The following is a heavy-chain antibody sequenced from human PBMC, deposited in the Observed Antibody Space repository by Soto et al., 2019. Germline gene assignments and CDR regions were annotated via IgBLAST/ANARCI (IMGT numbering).Heavy chain of an antibody. V-gene: IGHV6-1*01. J-gene: IGHJ5*02. D-gene: IGHD6-19*01. CDR2: TYYRSNWRH. CDR1: GDSVSSNTAA. CDR3: ERGVAGSCFDL. Sequence: PAQTLSLTCAISGDSVSSNTAAWNWIRSSPSRGLEWLGRTYYRSNWRHDYAVSVKSRITVKPDTSKNHFSLQLNSVTPDDTAVYYCERGVAGSCFDLWGQGTMVTVSS.